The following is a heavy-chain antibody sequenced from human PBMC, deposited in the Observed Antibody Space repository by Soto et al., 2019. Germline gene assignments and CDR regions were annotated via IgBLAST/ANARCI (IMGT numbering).Heavy chain of an antibody. D-gene: IGHD5-18*01. J-gene: IGHJ4*02. Sequence: GASVKVSCKASGYTFTSYAMHWVRQAPGQRLEWMGWINAGSGNTKYSQKFQGRVTITRDTSASTAYMELSSLRSEDTAVYYCARDRDTAMVMYYFDYWGQGTLVTVSS. CDR3: ARDRDTAMVMYYFDY. V-gene: IGHV1-3*01. CDR2: INAGSGNT. CDR1: GYTFTSYA.